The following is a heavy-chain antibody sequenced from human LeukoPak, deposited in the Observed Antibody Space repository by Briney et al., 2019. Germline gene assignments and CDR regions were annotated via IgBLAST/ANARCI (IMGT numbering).Heavy chain of an antibody. Sequence: PGGSLRLSCAASGFTFSIYTMSWARQAPGKGLEWVSGISGNGGSTYYADSVKGRFTISRDNSKNTLYLQTNSLRAEDTAVYYCAKDAYSSGENCFDPWGQGTLVTVSS. J-gene: IGHJ5*02. V-gene: IGHV3-23*01. CDR2: ISGNGGST. D-gene: IGHD6-25*01. CDR3: AKDAYSSGENCFDP. CDR1: GFTFSIYT.